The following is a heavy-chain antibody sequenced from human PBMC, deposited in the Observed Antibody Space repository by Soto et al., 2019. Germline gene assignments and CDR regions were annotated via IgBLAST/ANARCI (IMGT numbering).Heavy chain of an antibody. J-gene: IGHJ6*02. Sequence: QVQLVQSGAEVKKPGASVKVSCKASGYTFTSYYMHWVRLAPGQGLEWMGIINPDGGGTSYAQQFRGRVIMTRDTSTSTVYMEMSSLRSEYTAVYYCAVGGNYLSMDVWGQGTTVTVSS. CDR1: GYTFTSYY. D-gene: IGHD4-4*01. CDR3: AVGGNYLSMDV. CDR2: INPDGGGT. V-gene: IGHV1-46*01.